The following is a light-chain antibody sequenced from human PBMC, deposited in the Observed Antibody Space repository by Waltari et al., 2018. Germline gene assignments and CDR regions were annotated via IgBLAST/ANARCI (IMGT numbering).Light chain of an antibody. CDR3: GTWDSSLSGAV. CDR1: HSTIRHNY. J-gene: IGLJ7*01. V-gene: IGLV1-51*02. Sequence: VLTQPPSVSVAPGQRVTLSGPAGHSTIRHNYLSWYRQFPGTAPKLLISEDSERPSGVPGRFSGSKSGTSATLDITGLQAGDEADYYCGTWDSSLSGAVFGGGTHLTVL. CDR2: EDS.